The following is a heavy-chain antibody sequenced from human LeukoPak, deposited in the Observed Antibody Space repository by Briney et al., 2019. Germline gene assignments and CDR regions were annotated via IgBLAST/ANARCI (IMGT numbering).Heavy chain of an antibody. CDR3: TDFEN. V-gene: IGHV3-23*01. CDR2: ISGGST. J-gene: IGHJ4*02. CDR1: GFTFSNYA. Sequence: GGSLGLSCAASGFTFSNYAMSWVRQAPGKGLECVSSISGGSTYYAESVKGRFTISRDNSKNTLYLQMNSLRAEDTAVYYCTDFENWGQGTLVTVSS.